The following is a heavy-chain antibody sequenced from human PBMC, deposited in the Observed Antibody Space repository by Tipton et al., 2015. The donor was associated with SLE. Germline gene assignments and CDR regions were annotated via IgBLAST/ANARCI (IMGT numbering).Heavy chain of an antibody. CDR1: GFTFSSYA. D-gene: IGHD2-8*02. CDR3: ARGCSGGVCSTRHFDY. J-gene: IGHJ4*02. CDR2: ISYDGSNK. Sequence: SLRLSCAASGFTFSSYAMHWVRQAPGKGLEWVAVISYDGSNKYYADSVKGRFTISRDNSKNTLYLQMNSLRAEDAAVYYCARGCSGGVCSTRHFDYWGQGTLVTVSS. V-gene: IGHV3-30*04.